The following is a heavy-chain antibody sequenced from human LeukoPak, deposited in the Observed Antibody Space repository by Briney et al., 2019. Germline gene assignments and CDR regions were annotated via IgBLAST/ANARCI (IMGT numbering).Heavy chain of an antibody. CDR1: GYTFTSYA. J-gene: IGHJ4*02. V-gene: IGHV1-3*01. D-gene: IGHD6-19*01. CDR2: INAGNGNT. Sequence: ASVKVSCKASGYTFTSYAMHWVRQAPGQRLEWMGWINAGNGNTKYSQKFQGRVIITSDTSASTAYMELSSLRSEDTAVYYCARDYSSGWAGTFDYWGQGTLVTVSS. CDR3: ARDYSSGWAGTFDY.